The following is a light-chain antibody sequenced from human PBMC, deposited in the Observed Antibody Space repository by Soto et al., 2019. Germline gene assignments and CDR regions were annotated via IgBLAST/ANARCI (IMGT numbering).Light chain of an antibody. CDR1: QGISSY. CDR2: TAS. Sequence: DIQLTQSPSFLSASVGDRVTITCRASQGISSYLAWYQQKPGKAPKLLIYTASTLQSGVPSRFSGSGSGTEFTLTISSLQPEDFATYSCQQHNSYPVTFGGGTKVEIK. J-gene: IGKJ4*01. V-gene: IGKV1-9*01. CDR3: QQHNSYPVT.